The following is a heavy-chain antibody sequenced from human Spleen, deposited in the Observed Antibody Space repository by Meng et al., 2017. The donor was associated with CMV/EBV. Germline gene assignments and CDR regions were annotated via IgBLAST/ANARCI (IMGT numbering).Heavy chain of an antibody. J-gene: IGHJ1*01. D-gene: IGHD3-10*01. CDR2: IYHGGST. Sequence: CAVSGGSISNTNWWSWARQPPGKGLEGIGEIYHGGSTNYNPSLKSRVTMSVDKSKNQFSLKVSSVTAADTAMYYCARDYYGSGSYYSWGQGTLVTVSS. V-gene: IGHV4-4*02. CDR3: ARDYYGSGSYYS. CDR1: GGSISNTNW.